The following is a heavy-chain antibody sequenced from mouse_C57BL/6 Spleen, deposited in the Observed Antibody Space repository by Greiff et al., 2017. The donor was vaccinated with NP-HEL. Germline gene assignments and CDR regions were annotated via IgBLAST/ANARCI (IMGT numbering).Heavy chain of an antibody. CDR1: GYAFSSSW. CDR3: ARLEDYDGGAMDY. V-gene: IGHV1-82*01. Sequence: VKLMASGPELVKPGASVKISCKASGYAFSSSWMNWVKQRPGKGLEWIGRIYPGDGDTNYNGKFKGRATLTADKSSSTAYMQLSSLTSEDAAVYFCARLEDYDGGAMDYWGQGTSVTVSS. CDR2: IYPGDGDT. J-gene: IGHJ4*01. D-gene: IGHD2-4*01.